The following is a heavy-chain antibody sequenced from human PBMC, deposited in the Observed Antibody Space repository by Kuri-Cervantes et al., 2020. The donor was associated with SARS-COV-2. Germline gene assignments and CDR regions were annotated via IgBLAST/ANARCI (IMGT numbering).Heavy chain of an antibody. Sequence: ASVKVSCKASGYTSRGDGFSRVRQAPGQGLEWMGWISAYNGNTNYAQKLQGRVTMSTDTSTSTAYMELRSLRSDDTAVYYCARELTYNWNYEGHDAFDIWGQGTMVTVSS. V-gene: IGHV1-18*01. D-gene: IGHD1-7*01. CDR3: ARELTYNWNYEGHDAFDI. J-gene: IGHJ3*02. CDR2: ISAYNGNT. CDR1: GYTSRGDG.